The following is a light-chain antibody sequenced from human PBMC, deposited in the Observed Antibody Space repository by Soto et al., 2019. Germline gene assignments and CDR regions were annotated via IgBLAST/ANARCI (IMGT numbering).Light chain of an antibody. CDR1: SGHSNYA. Sequence: QSVLTQSPSASASLGASVKLTCTLSSGHSNYAIAWHQQQPEKGPRYLMKVNSGGSHIKGDGIPDRFSGSSSGAERYLFISSRQSEDEADYYCQTWGTGSAIVVFGGGTTLTVL. CDR2: VNSGGSH. CDR3: QTWGTGSAIVV. J-gene: IGLJ7*01. V-gene: IGLV4-69*01.